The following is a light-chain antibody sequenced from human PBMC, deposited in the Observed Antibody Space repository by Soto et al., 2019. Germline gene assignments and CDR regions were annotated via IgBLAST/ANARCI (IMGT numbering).Light chain of an antibody. CDR3: QSYDSILSVV. CDR1: SSNIGAGYD. CDR2: GNS. Sequence: QSVLTQPPSVSGAPGQRVTISCTGSSSNIGAGYDVRWYQQLPGTAPKLLIYGNSNRPSGVPDRFSGSKSGTSASLAITGLQAEDEADYYCQSYDSILSVVVGGGTKLTVL. V-gene: IGLV1-40*01. J-gene: IGLJ2*01.